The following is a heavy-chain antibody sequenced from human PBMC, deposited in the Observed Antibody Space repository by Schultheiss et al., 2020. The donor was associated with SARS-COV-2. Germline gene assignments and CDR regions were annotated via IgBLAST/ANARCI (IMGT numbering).Heavy chain of an antibody. D-gene: IGHD3-10*01. CDR1: GGSFSGYY. CDR3: ARAGESGGLGY. Sequence: SETLSLTCVVYGGSFSGYYWSWIRQPPGKGLEWIGEINHSGSTNYNPSLKSRVTISVDTSKNQFSLKLSSVTAADTAVYYCARAGESGGLGYWGQGTLVTVSS. J-gene: IGHJ4*02. V-gene: IGHV4-34*01. CDR2: INHSGST.